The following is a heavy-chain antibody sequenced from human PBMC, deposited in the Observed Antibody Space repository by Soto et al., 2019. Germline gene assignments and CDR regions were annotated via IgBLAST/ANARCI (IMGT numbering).Heavy chain of an antibody. Sequence: QVQLVESGGGVVQPGRSLRLSCAASGFTFSSYGMHWVRQAPGKGLEWVAVIWYDGSNKYYADSVKGRFTISRDNSKNTLYLQMNSLRAEDTAVYYCARGGEYSSSSNYYYYGMDVWGQGTTVTVSS. CDR2: IWYDGSNK. D-gene: IGHD6-6*01. CDR1: GFTFSSYG. J-gene: IGHJ6*02. CDR3: ARGGEYSSSSNYYYYGMDV. V-gene: IGHV3-33*01.